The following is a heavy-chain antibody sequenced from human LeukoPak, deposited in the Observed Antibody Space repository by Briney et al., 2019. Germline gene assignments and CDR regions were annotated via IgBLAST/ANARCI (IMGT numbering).Heavy chain of an antibody. CDR1: GYTFTSYG. CDR2: ISAYNGNT. D-gene: IGHD3-22*01. J-gene: IGHJ4*02. V-gene: IGHV1-18*01. CDR3: ARVEGGYYYDSSGYYFDY. Sequence: ASVKLSCKASGYTFTSYGISWVRQAPGQGLEWMGWISAYNGNTNYAQKLQGRVTMTTDTSTSTAYMELRSLRSDDTAVYYCARVEGGYYYDSSGYYFDYWGQGTLVTVSS.